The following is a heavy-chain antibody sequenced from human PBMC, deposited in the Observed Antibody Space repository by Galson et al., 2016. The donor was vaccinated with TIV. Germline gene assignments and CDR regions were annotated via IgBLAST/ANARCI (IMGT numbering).Heavy chain of an antibody. CDR1: GYTFTSYY. J-gene: IGHJ4*02. Sequence: VKVSCKASGYTFTSYYMHWVRQAPGQGLEWMGIINPSGGSTSYAQKFQGRVTMTRDTSTSTVYMELSSLRSEDTAVYYCSRVLEVAGTDYWGQGTLVTVSS. V-gene: IGHV1-46*01. CDR2: INPSGGST. CDR3: SRVLEVAGTDY. D-gene: IGHD6-19*01.